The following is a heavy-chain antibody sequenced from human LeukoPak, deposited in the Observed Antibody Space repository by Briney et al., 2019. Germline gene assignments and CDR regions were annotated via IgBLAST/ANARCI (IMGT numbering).Heavy chain of an antibody. CDR2: INPNSGGT. CDR3: ARVCGRNAHSSSFFDY. CDR1: GYTFTGYY. D-gene: IGHD6-6*01. Sequence: GASVKVSCKASGYTFTGYYMHWVRQAPGQGLEWMGWINPNSGGTNYEQKFQGRVTMTRDTSISTAYMELSRLRSDDTAVYYCARVCGRNAHSSSFFDYWGEGTLVTVS. V-gene: IGHV1-2*02. J-gene: IGHJ4*02.